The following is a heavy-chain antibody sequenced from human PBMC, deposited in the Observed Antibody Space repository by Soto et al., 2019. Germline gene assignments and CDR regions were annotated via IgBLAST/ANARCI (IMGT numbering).Heavy chain of an antibody. V-gene: IGHV4-59*01. D-gene: IGHD3-10*01. J-gene: IGHJ6*02. CDR2: IYYSGST. CDR3: ARDLGYMVRGVTHYYYVIDV. CDR1: GGSISSYY. Sequence: SETLSLTCTVSGGSISSYYWSWIRQPPGKGLEWIGYIYYSGSTNYNPSLKSRVTISVDTSKNQFSLKLSSVTAADTAVYYCARDLGYMVRGVTHYYYVIDVWGQGTTVTVSS.